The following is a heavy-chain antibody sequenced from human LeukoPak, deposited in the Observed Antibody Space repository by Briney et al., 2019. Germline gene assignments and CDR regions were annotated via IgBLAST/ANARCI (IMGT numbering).Heavy chain of an antibody. J-gene: IGHJ6*03. D-gene: IGHD6-19*01. CDR2: ISSSGST. CDR1: GDSISSGDYY. Sequence: SETLSLTCTVSGDSISSGDYYWSWIRQPAGKGLEWIGRISSSGSTNYNPSLKSRVTISVDTSKNQFSLKLSSVTAADTAVYYCARDQYSSGWYPDYYYYYYMDVWGKGTTVTISS. CDR3: ARDQYSSGWYPDYYYYYYMDV. V-gene: IGHV4-61*02.